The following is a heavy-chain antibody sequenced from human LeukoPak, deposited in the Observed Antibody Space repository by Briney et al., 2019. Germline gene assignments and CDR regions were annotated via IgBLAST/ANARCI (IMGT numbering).Heavy chain of an antibody. D-gene: IGHD3-22*01. CDR1: GGTFSSYA. J-gene: IGHJ6*03. V-gene: IGHV1-69*06. CDR2: IIPIFGTA. CDR3: ARHYDSSYYMDV. Sequence: ASVTVSCKASGGTFSSYAISWVRQAPGQGLEWMGGIIPIFGTANYAQKFQDRVTITADKSTSTAYMELSSLRSEDTAVYCCARHYDSSYYMDVGGKGTTVTVSS.